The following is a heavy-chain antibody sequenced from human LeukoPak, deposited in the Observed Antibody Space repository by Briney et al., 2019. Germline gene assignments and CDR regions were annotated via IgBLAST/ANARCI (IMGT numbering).Heavy chain of an antibody. CDR3: ARETGSSVLSFGELCQGYYYYGMVV. CDR2: INSDGSST. D-gene: IGHD3-10*01. V-gene: IGHV3-74*01. Sequence: AGSLSLSCAASGFTFSSYWLHWVRQAPGKGLVWVSRINSDGSSTTYSNSVNGRLTTFRVNTKNTLYLQMTSLRATDTAVYSCARETGSSVLSFGELCQGYYYYGMVVWGKGATVTASS. J-gene: IGHJ6*04. CDR1: GFTFSSYW.